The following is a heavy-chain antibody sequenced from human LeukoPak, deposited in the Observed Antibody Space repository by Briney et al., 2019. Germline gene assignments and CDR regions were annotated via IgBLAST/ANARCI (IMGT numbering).Heavy chain of an antibody. V-gene: IGHV4-39*07. D-gene: IGHD2-2*01. CDR3: ARGDPKEGWALGYCSSTSCPHFDY. Sequence: SETLSLTCTVSGGSISSSSYYWGWIRQPPGKGLEWIGEINHSGSTNYNPSLKSRVTISVDTSKNQFSLKLSSVTAADTAVYYCARGDPKEGWALGYCSSTSCPHFDYWGQGTLVTVSS. CDR2: INHSGST. CDR1: GGSISSSSYY. J-gene: IGHJ4*02.